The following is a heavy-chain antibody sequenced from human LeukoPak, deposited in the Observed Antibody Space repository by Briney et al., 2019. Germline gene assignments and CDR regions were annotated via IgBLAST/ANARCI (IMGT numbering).Heavy chain of an antibody. J-gene: IGHJ4*02. V-gene: IGHV1-2*06. D-gene: IGHD3-9*01. CDR3: ARDLRRYDILTGYPY. CDR1: GYTFTCYY. Sequence: ASVKVSCKASGYTFTCYYMHWVRQAPGQGLEWMGRINPNSGGTNYAQKFQGRVTMTRDTSISTAYMELSRLRSDDTAVYYCARDLRRYDILTGYPYWGQGTLVTVSS. CDR2: INPNSGGT.